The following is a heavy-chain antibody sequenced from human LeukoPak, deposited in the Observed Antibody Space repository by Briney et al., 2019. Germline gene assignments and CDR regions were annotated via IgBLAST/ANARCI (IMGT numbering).Heavy chain of an antibody. CDR3: ARGGGIRLWLFY. CDR2: IYYSGST. CDR1: GGSISSYY. J-gene: IGHJ4*02. V-gene: IGHV4-59*12. D-gene: IGHD5-18*01. Sequence: SETLSLTCTVSGGSISSYYWSWIRQPPGKGLEWIGYIYYSGSTNYNPSLKSRVTISVDTSKNQFSLKLSSVTAADTAVYYCARGGGIRLWLFYWGQGTLVTVSS.